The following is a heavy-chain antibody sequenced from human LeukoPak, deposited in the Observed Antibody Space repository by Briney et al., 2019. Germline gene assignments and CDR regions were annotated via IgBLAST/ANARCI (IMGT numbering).Heavy chain of an antibody. Sequence: ASVKVSCKASGYSFTSYYMHWVRQAPGQGLEWMGIINPSGGTTSYAQKFQGRVTVTRDTSTGTVYMELSSLRSEDTAVYCCASTITGTTYDAFDIWGQGTMVTVSS. CDR3: ASTITGTTYDAFDI. CDR1: GYSFTSYY. V-gene: IGHV1-46*01. CDR2: INPSGGTT. J-gene: IGHJ3*02. D-gene: IGHD1-7*01.